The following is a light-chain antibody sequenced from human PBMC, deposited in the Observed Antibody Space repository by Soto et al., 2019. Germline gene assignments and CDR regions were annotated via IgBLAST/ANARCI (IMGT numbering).Light chain of an antibody. Sequence: ETVLTQSPGTLSLSPGERATLSCRASQSVSSSYLAWYQQKPGQAPRLLIYDASRRAAGIPDRFSGSGSGTDFTLTVTRLEPEDSAVYYCQQYGNSPWTFGQGTKVEIK. J-gene: IGKJ1*01. CDR3: QQYGNSPWT. V-gene: IGKV3-20*01. CDR2: DAS. CDR1: QSVSSSY.